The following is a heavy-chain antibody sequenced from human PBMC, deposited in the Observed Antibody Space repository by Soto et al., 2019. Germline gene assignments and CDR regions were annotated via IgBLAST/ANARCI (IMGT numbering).Heavy chain of an antibody. CDR1: GYTITSYA. CDR3: ARELYSGYEKAVAGGQRGY. CDR2: INAGNGNT. Sequence: QVQLVQSGAEVKKPGASVKVSCKASGYTITSYAMHWVRQAPGQRLEWMGWINAGNGNTKYSQKFQGRVTITRDTSASTAYMELSSLRSEDTAVYYCARELYSGYEKAVAGGQRGYWGQGTLVTVSS. D-gene: IGHD5-12*01. J-gene: IGHJ4*02. V-gene: IGHV1-3*01.